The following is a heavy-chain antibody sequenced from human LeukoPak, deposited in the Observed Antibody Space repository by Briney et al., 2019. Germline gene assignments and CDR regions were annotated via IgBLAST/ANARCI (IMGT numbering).Heavy chain of an antibody. V-gene: IGHV1-18*01. CDR2: ISAYNGNT. CDR3: VRSRGTIFGVVIIRARSGLDY. Sequence: ASVKVSCTASGYTFTSFGISWVRQAPGQGLEWRGWISAYNGNTNYSKKLQGRVTMTTDTSTSPAYMEMWRLRSDDSAAYSCVRSRGTIFGVVIIRARSGLDYWGQGTLVTVSS. CDR1: GYTFTSFG. J-gene: IGHJ4*02. D-gene: IGHD3-3*01.